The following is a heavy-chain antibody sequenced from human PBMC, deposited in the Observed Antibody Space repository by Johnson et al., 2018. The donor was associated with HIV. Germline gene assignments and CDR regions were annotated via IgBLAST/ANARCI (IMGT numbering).Heavy chain of an antibody. CDR2: ISGSGGST. CDR3: AKDFVTHGAFDI. Sequence: EMQLVESGGDLVQPGGSLRLSCAASGFTFSSYAMSWVRQAPGKGLEWVSAISGSGGSTYYADSVKGRFTISRDNSKNTLNLQMNSLRAEDTAVYYCAKDFVTHGAFDIWGQGTMVTVSS. D-gene: IGHD2-21*01. V-gene: IGHV3-23*04. J-gene: IGHJ3*02. CDR1: GFTFSSYA.